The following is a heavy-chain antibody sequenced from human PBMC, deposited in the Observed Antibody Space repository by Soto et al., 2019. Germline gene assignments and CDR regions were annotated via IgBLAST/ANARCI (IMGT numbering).Heavy chain of an antibody. CDR2: IWYDGSNK. D-gene: IGHD3-22*01. J-gene: IGHJ4*02. CDR1: GFTFSSYG. CDR3: ARETSYDSSGSYFYYFDY. V-gene: IGHV3-33*01. Sequence: PGGSLRLSCAASGFTFSSYGMHWVRQAPGKGLEWVAVIWYDGSNKYYADSVEGRFTISRDNSKNTLYLQMNSLRAEDTAVYFCARETSYDSSGSYFYYFDYWGQGTLVTVSS.